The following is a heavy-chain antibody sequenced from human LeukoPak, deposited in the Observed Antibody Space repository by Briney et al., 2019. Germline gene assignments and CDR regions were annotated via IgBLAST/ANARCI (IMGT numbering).Heavy chain of an antibody. J-gene: IGHJ3*02. D-gene: IGHD3-22*01. V-gene: IGHV3-48*03. Sequence: GGSLRLSCAPSGFTLSSHEMNWVPQAPGKGLEWVSYISSSESTIYYADSVKGRFTISRDNAKNSLYLQMNSLRAEDTSVYYCARVYYYDSSGPGGAFDIWGQGTMVTVSS. CDR1: GFTLSSHE. CDR3: ARVYYYDSSGPGGAFDI. CDR2: ISSSESTI.